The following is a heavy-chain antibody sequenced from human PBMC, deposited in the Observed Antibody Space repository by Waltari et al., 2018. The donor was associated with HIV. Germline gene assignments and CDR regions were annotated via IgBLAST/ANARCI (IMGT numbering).Heavy chain of an antibody. CDR2: INHSGKT. CDR1: VGTFSGYY. CDR3: AREKSRASKWYGIFYYDA. J-gene: IGHJ5*02. V-gene: IGHV4-34*02. Sequence: QVQLQQWGAGLLKLSASLSLTCAVYVGTFSGYYWTWVRPAPGKGLEWLGEINHSGKTNYNPSLKSRLTLSVDTSKNQVSLRMKSVTGADTAIYYCAREKSRASKWYGIFYYDAWGQGTLVSVPS. D-gene: IGHD2-15*01.